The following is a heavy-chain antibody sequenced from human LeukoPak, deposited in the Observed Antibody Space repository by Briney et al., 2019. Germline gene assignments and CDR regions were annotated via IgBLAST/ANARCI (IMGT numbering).Heavy chain of an antibody. V-gene: IGHV3-74*01. CDR1: GFTFSNYW. CDR3: ARASSIAARYYYYYYMDV. D-gene: IGHD6-6*01. J-gene: IGHJ6*03. Sequence: AGYLTFSSAGSGFTFSNYWMHWVRQAPGQGLVGVSRINSDGSSTRYADPVKGRFAISRDNAKNTLYLQMNSLRAEDTAVYYCARASSIAARYYYYYYMDVWGKGTTVTVSS. CDR2: INSDGSST.